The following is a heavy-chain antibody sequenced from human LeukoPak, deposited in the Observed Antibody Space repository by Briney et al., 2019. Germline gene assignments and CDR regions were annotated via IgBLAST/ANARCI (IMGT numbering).Heavy chain of an antibody. V-gene: IGHV3-23*01. CDR1: GFTVSAYA. Sequence: PGGSLRLSWAASGFTVSAYAMTWIRQSAGKGLEWVSSMTDMGPNTYYADSVKGRFTISRDTSKNILFLQMNSLRVEDTALYYCARRLSLRFDAFAVWGPGTVVTVSS. CDR2: MTDMGPNT. D-gene: IGHD3-3*01. CDR3: ARRLSLRFDAFAV. J-gene: IGHJ3*01.